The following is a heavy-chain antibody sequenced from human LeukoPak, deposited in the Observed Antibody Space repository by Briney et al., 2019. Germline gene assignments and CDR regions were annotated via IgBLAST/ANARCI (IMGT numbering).Heavy chain of an antibody. CDR1: GYTFTSYA. D-gene: IGHD3-16*01. Sequence: EASVKVSCKASGYTFTSYAMNWVRQAPGQRLEWMGWINAGNGNTKYSQKFQGRVTITRDTSASTVYMELSSLRSEDTAVYYCARGEIVITFGSSRPGDAFNIWGQGTMVTVSS. CDR3: ARGEIVITFGSSRPGDAFNI. J-gene: IGHJ3*02. V-gene: IGHV1-3*01. CDR2: INAGNGNT.